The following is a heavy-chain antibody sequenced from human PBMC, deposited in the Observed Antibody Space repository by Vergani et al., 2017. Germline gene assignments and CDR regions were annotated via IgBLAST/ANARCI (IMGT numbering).Heavy chain of an antibody. D-gene: IGHD3-10*01. CDR2: ISSSGSTL. CDR3: ARDYYGSGNKFSPTYYYYGMDV. CDR1: GFTFSSYE. Sequence: EVQLVESGGGLVQPGGSLRLSCAASGFTFSSYEMNWVRQAPGKGLEWVSYISSSGSTLYYAESVKGRFTISRDNAKNSLYLQMNSLRAEDTAVYYCARDYYGSGNKFSPTYYYYGMDVWGQGTTVTVSS. J-gene: IGHJ6*02. V-gene: IGHV3-48*03.